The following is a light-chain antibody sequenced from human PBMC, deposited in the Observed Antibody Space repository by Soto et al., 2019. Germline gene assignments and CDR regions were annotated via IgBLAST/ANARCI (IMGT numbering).Light chain of an antibody. Sequence: QSVLTQPASVSGSPGQSITISCTGTSSDVGGYDYVSWYQQHPGKAPKLMIYEVSNRPSGVFNRFSGSKSGNTASLTISGLQAADEADYYCCSYAGDYKVFGGGTKVTVL. CDR2: EVS. J-gene: IGLJ3*02. CDR3: CSYAGDYKV. CDR1: SSDVGGYDY. V-gene: IGLV2-14*01.